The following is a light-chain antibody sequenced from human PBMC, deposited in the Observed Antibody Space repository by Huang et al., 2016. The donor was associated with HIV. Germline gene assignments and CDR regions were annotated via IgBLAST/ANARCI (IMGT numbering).Light chain of an antibody. CDR3: QQRTYSFT. J-gene: IGKJ3*01. Sequence: EIVLTQSPATLSLSPGERATLSGRASQSVGSFLALYQQKPGQAPSLLIYGASFRATGIPARFSGSGSGTDFSLTIRSLEPEDFAVYYCQQRTYSFTFGPGTKVD. CDR2: GAS. CDR1: QSVGSF. V-gene: IGKV3-11*01.